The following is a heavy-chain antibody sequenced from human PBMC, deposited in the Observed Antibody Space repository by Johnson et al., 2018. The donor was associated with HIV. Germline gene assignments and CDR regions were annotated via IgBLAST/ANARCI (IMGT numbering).Heavy chain of an antibody. J-gene: IGHJ3*02. Sequence: QLEESGGGLVQPGRSLRLSCAASGFTFDDYAMHWVRQAPGKGLEWVSGISWNSGSIGYADSVKGRFTISRDNAMNSLYLQMDSLRAEDMAVYYCARDRPIAPFDIWGQGTMVTVSS. CDR2: ISWNSGSI. CDR1: GFTFDDYA. D-gene: IGHD3-22*01. V-gene: IGHV3-9*03. CDR3: ARDRPIAPFDI.